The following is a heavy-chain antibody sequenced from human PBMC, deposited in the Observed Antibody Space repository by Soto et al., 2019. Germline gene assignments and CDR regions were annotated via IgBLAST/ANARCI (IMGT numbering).Heavy chain of an antibody. V-gene: IGHV3-33*01. CDR3: ARLGGSGGDSIEH. D-gene: IGHD3-10*01. J-gene: IGHJ4*02. Sequence: QVQLVESGGGVVQPGSSLRLSCAASGFPFSKYGMHWVRQAPGKGLEWVAIIWYDGSKKYYGDSVKGRFTISRDNSKDTLFLQMNSLRADDTAMYYCARLGGSGGDSIEHWGQGTLVTVSS. CDR2: IWYDGSKK. CDR1: GFPFSKYG.